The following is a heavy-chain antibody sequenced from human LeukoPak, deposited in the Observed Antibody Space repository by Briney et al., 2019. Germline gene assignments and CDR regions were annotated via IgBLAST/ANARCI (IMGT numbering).Heavy chain of an antibody. CDR1: GFTFSSYW. CDR2: ITSDGSST. CDR3: ARDTAPYYYDSSGYDSLI. D-gene: IGHD3-22*01. V-gene: IGHV3-74*01. Sequence: GGSLRLSCAASGFTFSSYWMHWVRQAPGKGLVWVSRITSDGSSTSYADSVKGRFTISRDNAKNTLYLQMNSLRAEDTAVYYCARDTAPYYYDSSGYDSLIWGQGTLVTVSS. J-gene: IGHJ4*02.